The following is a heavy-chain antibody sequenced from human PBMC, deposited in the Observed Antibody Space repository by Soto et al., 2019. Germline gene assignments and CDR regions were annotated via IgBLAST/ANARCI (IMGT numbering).Heavy chain of an antibody. CDR2: ISGFSTTI. J-gene: IGHJ4*02. D-gene: IGHD1-20*01. CDR1: GFNFINYN. V-gene: IGHV3-48*02. Sequence: EVQLVESGGGLVQPGGSLRLSCAASGFNFINYNMNWVRQTPEKGLEWISYISGFSTTIYYVDTVKALFTLSRANAKNSLYLQMSSLRDEDTALYYCARNSLPTTLYTSNWNPIDYWGQGTLVTVSS. CDR3: ARNSLPTTLYTSNWNPIDY.